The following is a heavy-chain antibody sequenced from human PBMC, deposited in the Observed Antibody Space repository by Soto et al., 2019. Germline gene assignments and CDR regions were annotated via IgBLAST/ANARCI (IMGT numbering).Heavy chain of an antibody. CDR2: IKQDGSEK. CDR1: GFTFSSYW. D-gene: IGHD5-12*01. Sequence: EVQLVESGGGLVQPGGSLRLSCAASGFTFSSYWMSWVRQAPGKGLEWVANIKQDGSEKYYVDSVKGRFTISRDNAENSLYLQMNSLRAEDTAVYYCARQYSGYDSKLDYWGQGTLVTVSS. CDR3: ARQYSGYDSKLDY. J-gene: IGHJ4*02. V-gene: IGHV3-7*01.